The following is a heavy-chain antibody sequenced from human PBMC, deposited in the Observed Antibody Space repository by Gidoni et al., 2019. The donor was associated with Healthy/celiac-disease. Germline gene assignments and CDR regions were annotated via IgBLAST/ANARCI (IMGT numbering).Heavy chain of an antibody. J-gene: IGHJ4*02. V-gene: IGHV4-39*01. Sequence: QLQLQESGPGLVKPSETLSLTCTVSGGSISSSSYYWGWIRQPPGKGLEWIGSSYYSGSTYYNPSLKSRVTISVDTSKNQFSLKLSSVTAADTAVYYCASRLTLTMIVVANDYWGQGTLVTVSS. CDR2: SYYSGST. CDR1: GGSISSSSYY. CDR3: ASRLTLTMIVVANDY. D-gene: IGHD3-22*01.